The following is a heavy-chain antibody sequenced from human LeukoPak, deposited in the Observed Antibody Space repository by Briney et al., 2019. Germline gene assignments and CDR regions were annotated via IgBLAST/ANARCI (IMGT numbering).Heavy chain of an antibody. Sequence: ASVKVSCKASGGTFSSYAISWVRQAPGQGLEWMGGIIPIFGTANYAQKFQGRVTITADESTSTAYMELSSLRSEDTAVYYCASTPEVEYSSFVGPWGQGTLVTVSS. CDR2: IIPIFGTA. CDR1: GGTFSSYA. CDR3: ASTPEVEYSSFVGP. J-gene: IGHJ5*02. D-gene: IGHD6-6*01. V-gene: IGHV1-69*13.